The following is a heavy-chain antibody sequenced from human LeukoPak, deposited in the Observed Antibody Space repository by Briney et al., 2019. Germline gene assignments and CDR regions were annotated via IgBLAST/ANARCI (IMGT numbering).Heavy chain of an antibody. Sequence: HRASVKVSCKASGYTFTGYYIHWVRQAPGQGLEWMGWINPKNGETSYAQKFQGRVTMTRDTSISTAYMELRGLRSDDTAVYYCTRDWELRWHQGGFDYWGQGTVVTVSS. J-gene: IGHJ4*02. CDR1: GYTFTGYY. D-gene: IGHD3-3*01. CDR2: INPKNGET. CDR3: TRDWELRWHQGGFDY. V-gene: IGHV1-2*02.